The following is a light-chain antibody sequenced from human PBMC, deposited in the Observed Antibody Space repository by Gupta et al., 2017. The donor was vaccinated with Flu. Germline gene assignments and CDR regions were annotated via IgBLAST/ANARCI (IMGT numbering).Light chain of an antibody. CDR3: QAYGNGLSGPPYGL. Sequence: QSVLTQPPSVSGPPGQRVTISCTGSSSNIGAGFDVHWYQHLPGTAPKLLIYGSNKRPSGVPDRFSGSKSGTSGSLAITGLKPEDEADYYCQAYGNGLSGPPYGLFGGGTKLTGL. J-gene: IGLJ3*02. V-gene: IGLV1-40*01. CDR2: GSN. CDR1: SSNIGAGFD.